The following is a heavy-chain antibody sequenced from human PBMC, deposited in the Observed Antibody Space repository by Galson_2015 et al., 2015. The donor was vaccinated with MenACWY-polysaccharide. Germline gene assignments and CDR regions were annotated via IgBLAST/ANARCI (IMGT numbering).Heavy chain of an antibody. CDR3: ARLSTRTGYYYYGMDV. Sequence: QSGAEVTKPGESLKISCKGSGYSFTSYWIGWVRQMPGKGLEWMGIIYPGDSDTRYSPSFQGQVTISADKSISTAYLQWSSLKASDTAMYYCARLSTRTGYYYYGMDVWGQGTTVTVSS. CDR2: IYPGDSDT. CDR1: GYSFTSYW. D-gene: IGHD1-14*01. V-gene: IGHV5-51*03. J-gene: IGHJ6*02.